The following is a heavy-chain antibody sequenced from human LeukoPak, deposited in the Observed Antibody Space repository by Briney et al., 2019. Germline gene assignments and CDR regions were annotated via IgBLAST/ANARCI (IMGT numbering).Heavy chain of an antibody. CDR3: ARDLVTVTKGFDI. Sequence: SETLSLTCAVSADPFSSHYWTWIRQPPGEGLEWIGYISYIGSTNYNPSLKSRVTISIDTSKNQFSLKLSSVTAADTAVYYCARDLVTVTKGFDIWGQGTMVSVSS. J-gene: IGHJ3*02. D-gene: IGHD4-17*01. V-gene: IGHV4-59*11. CDR1: ADPFSSHY. CDR2: ISYIGST.